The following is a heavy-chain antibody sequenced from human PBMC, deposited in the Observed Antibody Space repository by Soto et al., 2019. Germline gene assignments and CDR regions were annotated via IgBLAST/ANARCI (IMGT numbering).Heavy chain of an antibody. CDR3: ARVEQTLDY. J-gene: IGHJ4*02. CDR2: INAGNGDT. V-gene: IGHV1-3*01. D-gene: IGHD6-13*01. CDR1: GYIFTRYT. Sequence: ASVKVSCKASGYIFTRYTLHWVRQAPGQRPEWMGWINAGNGDTKYSQKFQGRVTISRDTSANTAYMDLSSLKSEDTAVYYCARVEQTLDYWGQGTLVTVSS.